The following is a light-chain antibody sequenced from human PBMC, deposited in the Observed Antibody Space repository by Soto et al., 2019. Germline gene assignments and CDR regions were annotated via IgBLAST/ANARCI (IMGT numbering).Light chain of an antibody. J-gene: IGKJ1*01. CDR3: QHYNSYSEA. Sequence: DIQMTQSPSTLSGSVGDRVIITCRASQTICSWLAWYQQKPGKAPKLLIYKASTLKSGVPSRFSGSGSGTEFTLTISRLQPDDFATYYCQHYNSYSEAFGQGTKVELK. CDR2: KAS. V-gene: IGKV1-5*03. CDR1: QTICSW.